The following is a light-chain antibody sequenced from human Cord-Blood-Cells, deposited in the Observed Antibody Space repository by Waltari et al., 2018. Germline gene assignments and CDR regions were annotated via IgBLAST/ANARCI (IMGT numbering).Light chain of an antibody. J-gene: IGKJ5*01. Sequence: DIVLTQSPGTLSLSPGARATLSCRASQSVSSSYLAWYQQKPGQAPRLLIYGASSRATGIPDRFSGSGSGTDFTLTISRLEPEDFAVYYCQQYGSSPKTFGQGTRLEIK. CDR3: QQYGSSPKT. CDR2: GAS. V-gene: IGKV3-20*01. CDR1: QSVSSSY.